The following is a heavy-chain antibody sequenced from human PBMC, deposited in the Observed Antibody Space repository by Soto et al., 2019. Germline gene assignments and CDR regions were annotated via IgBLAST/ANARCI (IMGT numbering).Heavy chain of an antibody. D-gene: IGHD5-18*01. J-gene: IGHJ6*02. CDR3: ARSSGWRQVVGYKYGLDV. CDR2: ISGSGSFT. Sequence: QEYLVESGGGLVKPGGSLRLSYALSGFTVSDHYLTWIRQAPGRGLEWIAYISGSGSFTNYADSVKGRFIISRDIAQNSMYLQINSLRAEDTAVYYCARSSGWRQVVGYKYGLDVWGQGTAVTVSS. V-gene: IGHV3-11*06. CDR1: GFTVSDHY.